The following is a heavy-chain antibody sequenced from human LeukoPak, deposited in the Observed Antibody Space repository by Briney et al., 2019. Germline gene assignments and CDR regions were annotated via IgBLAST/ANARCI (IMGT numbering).Heavy chain of an antibody. Sequence: SETLSLTCTVSGGSASSGHYFWSWVRQPPGKGLEWIGGAYCGTTYYNPSLKSRVTISVDTSKSQFSLKLSSVTAADTAVYYCARHSSSAWYYYFDYWGQGTLVAVSS. D-gene: IGHD6-19*01. CDR2: AYCGTT. V-gene: IGHV4-39*01. J-gene: IGHJ4*02. CDR3: ARHSSSAWYYYFDY. CDR1: GGSASSGHYF.